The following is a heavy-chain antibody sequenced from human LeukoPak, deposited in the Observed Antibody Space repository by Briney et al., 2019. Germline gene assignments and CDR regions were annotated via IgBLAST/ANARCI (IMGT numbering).Heavy chain of an antibody. Sequence: ASVKVSCKASGYTFTSYGISWVRQAPGQGLEWMGWINPNSGGTNYAQKFQGRVTMTRDTSISTAYMELSRLRSDDTAVYYCAIIKDSGSYLFDYWGQGTLVTVSS. D-gene: IGHD1-26*01. J-gene: IGHJ4*02. CDR2: INPNSGGT. V-gene: IGHV1-2*02. CDR1: GYTFTSYG. CDR3: AIIKDSGSYLFDY.